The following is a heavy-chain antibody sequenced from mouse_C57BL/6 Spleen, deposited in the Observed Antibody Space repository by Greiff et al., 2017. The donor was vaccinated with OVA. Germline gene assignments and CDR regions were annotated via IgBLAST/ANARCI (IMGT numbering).Heavy chain of an antibody. CDR2: IYPGDGDT. D-gene: IGHD1-1*01. J-gene: IGHJ2*01. Sequence: VKLVESGPELVKPGASVKISCKASGYAFSSSWMNWVKQRPGKGLEWIGRIYPGDGDTNYNGKFKGKATLTADKSSSTAYMQLSSLTSEDSAVYFCARSITTVVAPFDYWGQGTTLTVSS. CDR1: GYAFSSSW. V-gene: IGHV1-82*01. CDR3: ARSITTVVAPFDY.